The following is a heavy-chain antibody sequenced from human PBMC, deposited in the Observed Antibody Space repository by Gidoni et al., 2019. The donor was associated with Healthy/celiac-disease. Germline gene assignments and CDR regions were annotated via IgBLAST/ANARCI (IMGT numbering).Heavy chain of an antibody. CDR2: ISGSGGST. Sequence: EVQLLESGGGLVQPGGSLRLPCAASGFTFSRYALSWVCQAPGKGREWVSAISGSGGSTYYADSVKGRFTISRDNSKNTLYLQMNSLRAEDTAVYYCAKGSHLGILTGYLPYYYYGMDVWGQGTTVTVSS. J-gene: IGHJ6*02. CDR3: AKGSHLGILTGYLPYYYYGMDV. CDR1: GFTFSRYA. V-gene: IGHV3-23*01. D-gene: IGHD3-9*01.